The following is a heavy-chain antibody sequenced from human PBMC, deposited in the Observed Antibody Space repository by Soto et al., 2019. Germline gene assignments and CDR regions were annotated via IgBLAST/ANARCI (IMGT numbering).Heavy chain of an antibody. CDR1: GYTFTDYG. Sequence: QVQLVQSGVEVKKPAASLKVSCEASGYTFTDYGINWVRQAPGQGLERMGWISAYNGDTKYAQSFQDRVTMTTDTSTRTAYLELSSLRSDDTAVYFCARASVPAHSVGINTWFDPWGQGTLVTVSS. D-gene: IGHD2-2*01. CDR3: ARASVPAHSVGINTWFDP. CDR2: ISAYNGDT. V-gene: IGHV1-18*04. J-gene: IGHJ5*02.